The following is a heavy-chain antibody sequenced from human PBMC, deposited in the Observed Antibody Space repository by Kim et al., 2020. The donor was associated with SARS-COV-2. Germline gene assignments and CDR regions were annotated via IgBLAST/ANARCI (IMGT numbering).Heavy chain of an antibody. D-gene: IGHD6-19*01. CDR1: GGSISSSSYY. J-gene: IGHJ3*02. CDR2: IYYSGST. V-gene: IGHV4-39*01. CDR3: ARRGAAFTVAVPFGAFDI. Sequence: SETLSLTCTVSGGSISSSSYYWGWIRQPPGKGLEWIGSIYYSGSTYYNPSLKSRVTISVDTSKNQFSLKLSSVTAADTAVYYCARRGAAFTVAVPFGAFDIWGQGTMVTVSS.